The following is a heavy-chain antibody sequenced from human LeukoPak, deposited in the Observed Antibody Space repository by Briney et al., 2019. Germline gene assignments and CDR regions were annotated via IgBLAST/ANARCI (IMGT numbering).Heavy chain of an antibody. CDR1: GFNFSSYG. CDR2: ISSSSSYI. Sequence: PGGFLRLSCAASGFNFSSYGMNWVRQAPGKGLEWVSSISSSSSYIYYADSVKGRFTISRDNAKNSLYLQMNSLRAEDTAVYYCARDELVVPAAGGGFDPWGQGTLVTVSS. D-gene: IGHD2-2*01. CDR3: ARDELVVPAAGGGFDP. J-gene: IGHJ5*02. V-gene: IGHV3-21*01.